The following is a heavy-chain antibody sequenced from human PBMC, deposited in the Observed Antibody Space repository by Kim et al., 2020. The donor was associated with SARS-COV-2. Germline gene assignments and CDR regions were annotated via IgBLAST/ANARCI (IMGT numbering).Heavy chain of an antibody. D-gene: IGHD3-10*01. CDR1: GGSISTAFY. CDR3: SRPSSRFGDYAL. Sequence: SETLSLTCTVSGGSISTAFYWGWIRQPPGKRLEWIGSVYYTGDTYYSPSLKGRVTIYVDTSKNQFSLDVNFVTAADTAMYYCSRPSSRFGDYALWGQGT. CDR2: VYYTGDT. V-gene: IGHV4-39*01. J-gene: IGHJ4*02.